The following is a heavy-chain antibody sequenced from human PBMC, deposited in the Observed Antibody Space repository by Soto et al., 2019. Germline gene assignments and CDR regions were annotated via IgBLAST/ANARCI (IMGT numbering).Heavy chain of an antibody. Sequence: PSETLSLTCAVSGGSISSGGYSWSWIRQPPGKGLEWIGYMYHSGSTYYNPSLKSRDTTSIDRSKNQFSLKLSSVTAADTAVYYCVRQPGHCGSTTCFGYYSVDVWGQGTTVTVSS. CDR3: VRQPGHCGSTTCFGYYSVDV. J-gene: IGHJ6*02. CDR2: MYHSGST. V-gene: IGHV4-30-2*01. D-gene: IGHD2-2*01. CDR1: GGSISSGGYS.